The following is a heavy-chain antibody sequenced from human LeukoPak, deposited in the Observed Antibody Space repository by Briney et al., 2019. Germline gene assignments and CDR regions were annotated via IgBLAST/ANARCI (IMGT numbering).Heavy chain of an antibody. Sequence: GESLKISCKGSGYSFTNYWITWVRQMPGKGLEWMGKIDPSDSYTNYSPPFQGHVTISADKSISTAYLQWSSLKASDTAMYYCARRTGFLFGMDVWGQGTPVTVSS. CDR2: IDPSDSYT. V-gene: IGHV5-10-1*01. CDR3: ARRTGFLFGMDV. D-gene: IGHD6-19*01. CDR1: GYSFTNYW. J-gene: IGHJ6*02.